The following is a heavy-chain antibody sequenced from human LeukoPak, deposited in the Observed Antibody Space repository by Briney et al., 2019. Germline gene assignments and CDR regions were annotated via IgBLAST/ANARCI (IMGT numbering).Heavy chain of an antibody. CDR2: INSDGSTT. V-gene: IGHV3-74*01. CDR3: ARDLSEYGWFGELYY. J-gene: IGHJ4*02. D-gene: IGHD3-10*01. Sequence: PGGSLRLSCAVSGFNVIDAWMHWVRQAPGKGLVWVSRINSDGSTTSYADSVKGRFTISRDNAKHTLYLQMNSLRPEDTAVYFCARDLSEYGWFGELYYWGQGTLVTVSS. CDR1: GFNVIDAW.